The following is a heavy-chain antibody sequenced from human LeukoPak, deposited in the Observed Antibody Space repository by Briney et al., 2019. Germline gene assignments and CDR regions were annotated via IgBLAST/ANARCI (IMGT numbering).Heavy chain of an antibody. V-gene: IGHV4-39*01. Sequence: PSETLSLTCTVSGGSISSSSYYWGWIRQPPGKGLEWIGSIYYSGSTYYNPSLKSRVTISVDTSKNQFSLKLSSVTAADTAVYYRARLAWGYYDSSGYYIDYWGQGTLVTVSS. D-gene: IGHD3-22*01. CDR1: GGSISSSSYY. CDR2: IYYSGST. J-gene: IGHJ4*02. CDR3: ARLAWGYYDSSGYYIDY.